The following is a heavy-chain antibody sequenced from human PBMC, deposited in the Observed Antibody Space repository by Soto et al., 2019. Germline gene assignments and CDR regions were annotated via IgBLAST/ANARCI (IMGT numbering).Heavy chain of an antibody. CDR1: GFTFSSYA. D-gene: IGHD4-4*01. CDR2: ISSNGGST. J-gene: IGHJ2*01. V-gene: IGHV3-64*01. CDR3: ARGVTLNWYSDL. Sequence: GGSLRLSCAASGFTFSSYARHWVRQAPGKGLEYVSAISSNGGSTYYANSVKGRFTISRDNSKNTLYLQMGSLRAEDMAVYYCARGVTLNWYSDLWGRGTLVTVSS.